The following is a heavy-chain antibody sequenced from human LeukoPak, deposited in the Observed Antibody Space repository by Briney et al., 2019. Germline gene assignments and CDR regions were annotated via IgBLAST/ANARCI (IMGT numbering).Heavy chain of an antibody. CDR2: TRHDGSRK. J-gene: IGHJ4*02. D-gene: IGHD3-22*01. V-gene: IGHV3-30*02. CDR1: GFTFSSYG. CDR3: ARDPPDTGRGYYSLDY. Sequence: GGSLRLSCAASGFTFSSYGMHWVRQAPGKGLEWVAFTRHDGSRKYYADSVKGRFTIPRDNSQNTLYLQMNSLIDGDTAVYYCARDPPDTGRGYYSLDYWGQGTLVTVSS.